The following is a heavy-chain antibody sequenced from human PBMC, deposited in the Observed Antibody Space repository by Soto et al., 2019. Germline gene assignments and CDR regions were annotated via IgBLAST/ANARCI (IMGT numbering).Heavy chain of an antibody. Sequence: EEQLVESGGGLVQPGGSLRLSCAASGFTFRSYAMSWVRQAPGKGLEWVSSISGSGGSAFYVDSVKGRFTISRDNSKNTLQLQMNSLRADDTAIYYCAKDTAVSGTFVVTFDSWGQGSRVTVSS. J-gene: IGHJ4*02. CDR3: AKDTAVSGTFVVTFDS. D-gene: IGHD6-19*01. V-gene: IGHV3-23*04. CDR2: ISGSGGSA. CDR1: GFTFRSYA.